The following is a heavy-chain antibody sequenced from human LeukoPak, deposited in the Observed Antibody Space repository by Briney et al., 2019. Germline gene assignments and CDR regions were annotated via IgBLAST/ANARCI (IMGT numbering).Heavy chain of an antibody. V-gene: IGHV4-59*12. CDR2: IYYSGST. CDR3: ASVRGYSSGWYASGFDP. J-gene: IGHJ5*02. CDR1: GGSISSYY. Sequence: SETLSLTCTVSGGSISSYYWSWVRQPPGKGLEWIGYIYYSGSTNYNPSLKSRVTISVDTSKNQFSLKLSSVTAADTAVYYCASVRGYSSGWYASGFDPWGQGTLVTVSS. D-gene: IGHD6-19*01.